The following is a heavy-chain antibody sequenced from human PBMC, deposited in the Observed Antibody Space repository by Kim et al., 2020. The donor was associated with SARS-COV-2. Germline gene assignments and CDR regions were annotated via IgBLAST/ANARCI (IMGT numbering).Heavy chain of an antibody. Sequence: SETLSLTCTVSGGSISSSSYYWGWIRQPPGKGLEWIGSIYYSGSTYYNPSLKSRVTISVDTSKNQFSLKLSSVTAADTAVYYCAIDDFWSGYYMVWDHYG. CDR3: AIDDFWSGYYMVWDHYG. CDR1: GGSISSSSYY. D-gene: IGHD3-3*01. V-gene: IGHV4-39*02. CDR2: IYYSGST. J-gene: IGHJ6*01.